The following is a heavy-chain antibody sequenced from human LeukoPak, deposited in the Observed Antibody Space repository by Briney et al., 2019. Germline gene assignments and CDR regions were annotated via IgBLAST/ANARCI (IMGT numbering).Heavy chain of an antibody. Sequence: SETLSLTCTVSGGSISTNAYYWAWIRQPPGKGLEWIGSIYYSGSTNYNPSLKSRVTISVDTSKNQFSLKLTSVTAADTAVYYCARGYYDSSGYQTDYWGQGTLVTVSS. CDR2: IYYSGST. D-gene: IGHD3-22*01. J-gene: IGHJ4*02. V-gene: IGHV4-39*07. CDR3: ARGYYDSSGYQTDY. CDR1: GGSISTNAYY.